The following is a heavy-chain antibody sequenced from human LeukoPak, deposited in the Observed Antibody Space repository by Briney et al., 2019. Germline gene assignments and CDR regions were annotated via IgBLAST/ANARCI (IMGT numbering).Heavy chain of an antibody. Sequence: SETLSLTCTVSGGSISSYYWSWIRQPPGKGLEWIGYIYYSGSTNYNPSLKSRVTIPVDTSKNQFSLKLSSVTAADTAVYYCARDGSYSSSWYFNGLDYWGQGTLVTVSS. CDR1: GGSISSYY. D-gene: IGHD6-13*01. J-gene: IGHJ4*02. V-gene: IGHV4-59*01. CDR3: ARDGSYSSSWYFNGLDY. CDR2: IYYSGST.